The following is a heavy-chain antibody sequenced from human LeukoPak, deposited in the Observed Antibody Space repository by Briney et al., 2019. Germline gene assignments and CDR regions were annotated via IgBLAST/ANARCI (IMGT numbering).Heavy chain of an antibody. V-gene: IGHV3-11*05. CDR3: ARGETVAGTWFDP. J-gene: IGHJ5*02. CDR2: IRSSSSYT. D-gene: IGHD6-19*01. Sequence: PGGSLRLSCAASGFTLSDYYMSWIRQAPGKGLEWVSYIRSSSSYTNYADSVKGRFTISRDNAKNSLYLQMNSLRAEDTAVYYCARGETVAGTWFDPWGQGTLVTVSS. CDR1: GFTLSDYY.